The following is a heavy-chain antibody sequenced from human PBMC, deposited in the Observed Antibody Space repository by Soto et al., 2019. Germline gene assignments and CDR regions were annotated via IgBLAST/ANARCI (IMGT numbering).Heavy chain of an antibody. V-gene: IGHV4-4*02. CDR2: IYHSGST. CDR3: ARGGGLVAFNWFDP. J-gene: IGHJ5*02. CDR1: GGSIRSNNW. Sequence: QVQLQESGPGLVKPSGTLSLTCAVSGGSIRSNNWWSWVRQPPGKGLEWIGEIYHSGSTNYNLSLKSRVTISVDKSKNHCSLNLGSVTAAGTAVYYCARGGGLVAFNWFDPWGQGTLVTVSS. D-gene: IGHD2-21*01.